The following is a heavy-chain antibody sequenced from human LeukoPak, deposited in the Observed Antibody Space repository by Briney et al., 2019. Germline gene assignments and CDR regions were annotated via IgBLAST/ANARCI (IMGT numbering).Heavy chain of an antibody. V-gene: IGHV3-23*01. CDR1: GFTFSSYA. D-gene: IGHD2-2*01. Sequence: GGSLRLSCAASGFTFSSYAMSWVRQAPGKGLEWVSAISGSGGSTYYADSVKGRFTISRDNSKNTLYLQMNSLRAEDTAVYYCAAELGYCSSTSCPLDIWGQGTLVTVSS. CDR2: ISGSGGST. J-gene: IGHJ4*02. CDR3: AAELGYCSSTSCPLDI.